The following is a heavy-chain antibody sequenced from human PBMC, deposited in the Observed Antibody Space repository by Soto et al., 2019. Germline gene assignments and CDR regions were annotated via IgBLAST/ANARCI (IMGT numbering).Heavy chain of an antibody. D-gene: IGHD3-22*01. J-gene: IGHJ4*02. V-gene: IGHV4-39*01. CDR1: GGSISSSSYY. CDR2: IYYSGST. CDR3: ARHERRGFLPTNYFDY. Sequence: TSETLSLTCTVSGGSISSSSYYWGWIRQPPGKGLEWIGSIYYSGSTYYNPSLKSRVTISVDTSKNQFSLKLSSVTAADTAVYYCARHERRGFLPTNYFDYWGQGTLVTVSS.